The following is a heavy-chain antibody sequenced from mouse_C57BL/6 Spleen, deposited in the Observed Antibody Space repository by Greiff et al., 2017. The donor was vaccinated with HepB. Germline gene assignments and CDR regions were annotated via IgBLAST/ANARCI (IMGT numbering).Heavy chain of an antibody. CDR1: GYTFTDYY. Sequence: EVQPQQSGPELVKPGASVKISCKASGYTFTDYYMNWVKQSHGKSLEWIGDINPNNGGTSYNQKFKGKATLTVDKSSSTAYMELRSLTSEDSAVYYCARGHYYGSSFDYWGQGTTLTVSS. CDR3: ARGHYYGSSFDY. D-gene: IGHD1-1*01. V-gene: IGHV1-26*01. J-gene: IGHJ2*01. CDR2: INPNNGGT.